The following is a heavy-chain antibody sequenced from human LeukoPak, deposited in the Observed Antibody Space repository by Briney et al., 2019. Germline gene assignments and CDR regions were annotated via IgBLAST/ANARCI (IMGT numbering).Heavy chain of an antibody. V-gene: IGHV4-39*07. CDR3: ARLKATVSIHAYFDS. CDR1: GGSISSSSYY. J-gene: IGHJ4*02. Sequence: SETLSLTCTVSGGSISSSSYYWAWIRQPPGKGLEWIGSIYYSGNTYYKSSLKSRVTIAVDTSKNQFSLELSSVTAADTAVYYCARLKATVSIHAYFDSWGQGTLVTVSS. D-gene: IGHD4-17*01. CDR2: IYYSGNT.